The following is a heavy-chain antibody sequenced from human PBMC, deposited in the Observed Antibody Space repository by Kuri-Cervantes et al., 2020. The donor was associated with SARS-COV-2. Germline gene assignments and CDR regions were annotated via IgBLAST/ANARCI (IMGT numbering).Heavy chain of an antibody. V-gene: IGHV4-59*01. D-gene: IGHD6-19*01. CDR3: ASTNVQAVAGTAEYFQH. Sequence: SETLSLTCTVSGGSISSYYWSWIRQPPGKGLEWIGYIYYSGSTNYNPSLKSRVTISVDTSKNQFSLKLSSVTAADTAVYYCASTNVQAVAGTAEYFQHWAQGTLVTVSS. CDR1: GGSISSYY. CDR2: IYYSGST. J-gene: IGHJ1*01.